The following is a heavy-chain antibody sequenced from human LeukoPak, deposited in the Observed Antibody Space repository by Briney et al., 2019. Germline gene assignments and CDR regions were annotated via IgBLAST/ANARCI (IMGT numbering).Heavy chain of an antibody. D-gene: IGHD3-22*01. CDR2: ISSSSSYI. CDR1: GFTFSSYS. Sequence: PGGSLRLSCAASGFTFSSYSMNWVRQAPGKGLEWVSSISSSSSYIYYADSVKGRFTISRDNAKNSLYLQMNSLRAEDTAVYYCARDDTYYYDSSGYYYTDGDYWGQGTLVTVSS. CDR3: ARDDTYYYDSSGYYYTDGDY. J-gene: IGHJ4*02. V-gene: IGHV3-21*01.